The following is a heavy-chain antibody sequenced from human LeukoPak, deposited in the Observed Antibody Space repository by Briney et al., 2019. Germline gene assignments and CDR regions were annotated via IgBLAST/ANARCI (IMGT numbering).Heavy chain of an antibody. CDR1: GEYSFSSYY. Sequence: PSETLSLTCAVYGEYSFSSYYWSWIRQTPGGALEWIGEINHSGYTNYNPSLKSRVTLSIDTSKNQFSLRLNSVTAADTAVYYCSRQVVGNDYWGQGTLVTVSS. J-gene: IGHJ4*02. V-gene: IGHV4-34*01. CDR3: SRQVVGNDY. D-gene: IGHD3-22*01. CDR2: INHSGYT.